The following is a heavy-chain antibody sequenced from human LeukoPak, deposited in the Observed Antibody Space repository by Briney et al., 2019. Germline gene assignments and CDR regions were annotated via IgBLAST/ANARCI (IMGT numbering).Heavy chain of an antibody. J-gene: IGHJ6*02. CDR1: GFTFSSYS. Sequence: GGSLRLSCAASGFTFSSYSMNWVRQAPGKGLEWVSSISSSSSYIYYADSVKGRFTISRDNAKNSLYLQMNSLRAEDTAVYYCARRLYSPIAAAGTGGMDVWGQGTTVTVS. CDR2: ISSSSSYI. D-gene: IGHD6-13*01. V-gene: IGHV3-21*01. CDR3: ARRLYSPIAAAGTGGMDV.